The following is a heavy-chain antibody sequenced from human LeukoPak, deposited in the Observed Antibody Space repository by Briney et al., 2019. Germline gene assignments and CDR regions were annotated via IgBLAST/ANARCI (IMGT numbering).Heavy chain of an antibody. J-gene: IGHJ6*02. CDR3: ARNYAYYVMDV. CDR2: MNPNGGNT. D-gene: IGHD1-7*01. V-gene: IGHV1-8*01. Sequence: AASVKLSCTASGYTFTSYDINWVRQATGQGLEWMGWMNPNGGNTGYAHKFQGRVTMTRNTSINTAYIELSSLRSEDTAVYYCARNYAYYVMDVWRQGTTVSVSS. CDR1: GYTFTSYD.